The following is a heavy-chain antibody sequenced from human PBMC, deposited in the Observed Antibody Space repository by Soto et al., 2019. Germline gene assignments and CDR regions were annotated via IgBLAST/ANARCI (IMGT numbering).Heavy chain of an antibody. Sequence: QVQLVQSGAEVKKPGASVKVSCKASGYTFTSYGISWVRQAPGPGLQWMGWIYTYNGNTDYEQRLQGRGTLTTDTSTSTAYMELRSLRSDASAVYYCARVAASGSYSDNWFDPWGQGTLVTVSS. J-gene: IGHJ5*02. D-gene: IGHD3-10*01. CDR1: GYTFTSYG. V-gene: IGHV1-18*01. CDR2: IYTYNGNT. CDR3: ARVAASGSYSDNWFDP.